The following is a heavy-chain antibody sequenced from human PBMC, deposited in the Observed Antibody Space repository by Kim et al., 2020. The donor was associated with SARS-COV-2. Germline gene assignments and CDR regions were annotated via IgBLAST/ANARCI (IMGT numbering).Heavy chain of an antibody. CDR2: IGGDGGNP. CDR3: AKDAFPYNKRWDWFDS. D-gene: IGHD1-1*01. J-gene: IGHJ5*01. Sequence: GGSLRLSCAASGFIFGNYAMTWVRQAPGKGLQWVSSIGGDGGNPRYSDSVKGRFTVSKDNSKDTLYLQMNSLRVEDTGFYYCAKDAFPYNKRWDWFDSWGQGTLVTVSS. CDR1: GFIFGNYA. V-gene: IGHV3-23*01.